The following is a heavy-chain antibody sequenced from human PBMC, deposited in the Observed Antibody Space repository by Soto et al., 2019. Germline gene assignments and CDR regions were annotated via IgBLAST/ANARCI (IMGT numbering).Heavy chain of an antibody. CDR1: GYTFTNYY. CDR3: ARDNSAANGVLDH. CDR2: INPSARSA. J-gene: IGHJ4*02. D-gene: IGHD1-1*01. V-gene: IGHV1-46*04. Sequence: GASVKVSCKASGYTFTNYYLNWVRQAPGQGLEWVGMINPSARSASYAQKLRGRLTMDRDTSTTTVYMELSRLTSEDTAVYYCARDNSAANGVLDHWGLGTLVTVSS.